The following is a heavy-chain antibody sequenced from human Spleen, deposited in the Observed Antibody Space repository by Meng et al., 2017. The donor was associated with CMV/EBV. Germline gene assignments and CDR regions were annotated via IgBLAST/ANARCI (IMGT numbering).Heavy chain of an antibody. J-gene: IGHJ4*02. D-gene: IGHD2/OR15-2a*01. Sequence: GESLKISCAASGLTFSSYGMSWVRQAPGKGLEWVANVKQDGSEKYYVDSVKGRFTISKDNAKNSLFLQMNSLRVEDTAVYYCARGGYSSSFYWVDWGQGTLVTVSS. CDR1: GLTFSSYG. CDR2: VKQDGSEK. V-gene: IGHV3-7*01. CDR3: ARGGYSSSFYWVD.